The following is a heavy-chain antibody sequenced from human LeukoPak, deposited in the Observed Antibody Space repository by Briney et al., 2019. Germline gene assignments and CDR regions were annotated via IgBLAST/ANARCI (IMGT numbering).Heavy chain of an antibody. Sequence: SVKVSCKASGGTFSSYAISWVRQAPGQGLEWMGGITPIFGTANYAQKFQGRVTITADESTSTAYMELSSLRSEDTAVYYCARDLIDGDYVEGSDYWGQGTLVTVSS. CDR3: ARDLIDGDYVEGSDY. V-gene: IGHV1-69*13. CDR1: GGTFSSYA. J-gene: IGHJ4*02. CDR2: ITPIFGTA. D-gene: IGHD4-17*01.